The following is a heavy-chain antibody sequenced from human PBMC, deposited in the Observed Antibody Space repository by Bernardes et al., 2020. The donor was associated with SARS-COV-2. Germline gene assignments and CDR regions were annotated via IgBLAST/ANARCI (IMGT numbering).Heavy chain of an antibody. Sequence: VGSLRLSCAASGFTFSSYAMNWVRQAPGKGLEWVSAISGSGGSTYYADSVRGRFTISRDNSKNTLYLQMNSLRAEDTAVYYCARDNLRRGDYWGQGTLVTVSS. CDR2: ISGSGGST. D-gene: IGHD4-17*01. J-gene: IGHJ4*02. CDR3: ARDNLRRGDY. CDR1: GFTFSSYA. V-gene: IGHV3-23*01.